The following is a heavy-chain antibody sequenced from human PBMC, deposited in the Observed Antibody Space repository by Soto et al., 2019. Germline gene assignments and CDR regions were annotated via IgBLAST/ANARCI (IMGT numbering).Heavy chain of an antibody. D-gene: IGHD6-13*01. V-gene: IGHV4-39*01. Sequence: SETLSLTCTVSGGSISSSSYYWGWIRQPPGKGLEWIGSIYYSGSTYSNPSLKSRVTISVDTSKNQFSLKLSSVTAADTAVYYCARLSGKKYWYFDLWGRGTLVTVSS. J-gene: IGHJ2*01. CDR2: IYYSGST. CDR1: GGSISSSSYY. CDR3: ARLSGKKYWYFDL.